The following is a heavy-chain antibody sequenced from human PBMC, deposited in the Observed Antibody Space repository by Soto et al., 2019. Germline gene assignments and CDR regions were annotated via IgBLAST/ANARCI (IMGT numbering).Heavy chain of an antibody. CDR2: IRSKANSYAT. CDR3: TAGGDWDAFDI. J-gene: IGHJ3*02. V-gene: IGHV3-73*01. D-gene: IGHD2-21*02. CDR1: GFTFSNAW. Sequence: EVQLVESGGGLVKPGGSLRLSCAASGFTFSNAWMSWVRQAPGKGLEWVGRIRSKANSYATAYAASVKGRFTISRDDSKNTAYLQMNSLKTEDTAVYYCTAGGDWDAFDIWGQGTMVTVSS.